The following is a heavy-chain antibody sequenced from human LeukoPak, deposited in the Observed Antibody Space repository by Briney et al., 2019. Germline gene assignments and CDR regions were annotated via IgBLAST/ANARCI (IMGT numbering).Heavy chain of an antibody. CDR3: ARGVAGKGAFDL. V-gene: IGHV6-1*01. J-gene: IGHJ3*01. CDR1: GDSVSNKSVI. Sequence: SRTLSLTCAISGDSVSNKSVIWNWVRQSPSRGLEWLGRTYYNSKWNKDYAVPMKSRISINPDTSKNHVSLQMNSVTPEDTAVYYCARGVAGKGAFDLWGRGTMVTVSS. D-gene: IGHD6-19*01. CDR2: TYYNSKWNK.